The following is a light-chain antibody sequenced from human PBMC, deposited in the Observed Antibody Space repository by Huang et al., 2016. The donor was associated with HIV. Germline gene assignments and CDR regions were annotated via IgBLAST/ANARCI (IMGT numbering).Light chain of an antibody. Sequence: DIQMTQSTSSLSASVGDRVTITCRASQTIDKHLNWYQQKPGKAPKLRISVASSLQSGVPSSFSGGGSGTFFTLTINGLQPEDSASYYCQQGYVTPWTFGQGTKVEIK. CDR3: QQGYVTPWT. V-gene: IGKV1-39*01. CDR1: QTIDKH. J-gene: IGKJ1*01. CDR2: VAS.